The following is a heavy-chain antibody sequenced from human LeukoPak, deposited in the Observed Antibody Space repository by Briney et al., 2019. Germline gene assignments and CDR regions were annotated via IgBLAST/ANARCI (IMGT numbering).Heavy chain of an antibody. J-gene: IGHJ6*02. Sequence: GGSLRLSCAASGFTFSSYAMSWVRQAPGKGLEWVSAISGRGGSTYYADSVKGRFTISRDNSKNTLYLQMNSLRAEDTAVYYCAKDGDYDFWSGYPPRDYYYYGMDVWGQGTTVTVSS. D-gene: IGHD3-3*01. V-gene: IGHV3-23*01. CDR1: GFTFSSYA. CDR3: AKDGDYDFWSGYPPRDYYYYGMDV. CDR2: ISGRGGST.